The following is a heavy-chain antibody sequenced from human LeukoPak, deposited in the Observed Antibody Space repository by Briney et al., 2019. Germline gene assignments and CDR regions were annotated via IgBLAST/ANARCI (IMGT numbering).Heavy chain of an antibody. CDR3: AKFKGHYYYDSSGYCDN. CDR1: GFTFSSYA. J-gene: IGHJ4*02. CDR2: ISGSGGST. V-gene: IGHV3-23*01. Sequence: GGSLRLSCAASGFTFSSYAMSWVRQAPGKGLEWVSTISGSGGSTYYPDSVKGRFTISRDNSENTLHLQMSSLRAEDTAVYYCAKFKGHYYYDSSGYCDNWGQGTLVTVSS. D-gene: IGHD3-22*01.